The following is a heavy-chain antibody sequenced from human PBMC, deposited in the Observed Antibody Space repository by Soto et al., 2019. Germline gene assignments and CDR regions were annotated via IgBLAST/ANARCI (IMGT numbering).Heavy chain of an antibody. D-gene: IGHD2-15*01. CDR3: PRDSAYCSGSSCYNSAARDDAFDI. V-gene: IGHV1-18*01. Sequence: GGAVRVSCKASGYTFTSYGISWVRQAPGQGLEWMGWISAYNGSTNYAQKLQGRVTMTTYTSTRTPYIELRSLTSDDTAGHYFPRDSAYCSGSSCYNSAARDDAFDIWGQGTMVTVSS. CDR2: ISAYNGST. J-gene: IGHJ3*02. CDR1: GYTFTSYG.